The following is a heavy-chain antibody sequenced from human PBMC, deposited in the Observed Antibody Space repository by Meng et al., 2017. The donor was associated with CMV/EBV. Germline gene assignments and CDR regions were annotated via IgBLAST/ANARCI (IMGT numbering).Heavy chain of an antibody. Sequence: PQTLSLTCAVYGGSSSGYYWSWVRQPPGKGLEWIGEINHIGSTNYNQTLKGRVTISVDTSKNQFSLKLSSVTAADTAVYYCARGETYYDFWSGQNWFDPWGQGTLVTVSS. V-gene: IGHV4-34*01. CDR3: ARGETYYDFWSGQNWFDP. D-gene: IGHD3-3*01. CDR1: GGSSSGYY. CDR2: INHIGST. J-gene: IGHJ5*02.